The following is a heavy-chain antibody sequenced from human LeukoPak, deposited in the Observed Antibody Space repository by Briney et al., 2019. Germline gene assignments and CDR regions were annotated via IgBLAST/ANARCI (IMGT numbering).Heavy chain of an antibody. CDR2: IYSGGST. D-gene: IGHD3-10*01. J-gene: IGHJ4*02. CDR3: ARDAPRYYGSGSYHY. Sequence: GGSLRLSCAASGFTVSSNYMSWVRQAPGKGLEWVSVIYSGGSTYYADSVKGRFTISRDNSKNTLYLQMNSLRAEDTAVYYCARDAPRYYGSGSYHYWGQGTLVTVSS. V-gene: IGHV3-66*01. CDR1: GFTVSSNY.